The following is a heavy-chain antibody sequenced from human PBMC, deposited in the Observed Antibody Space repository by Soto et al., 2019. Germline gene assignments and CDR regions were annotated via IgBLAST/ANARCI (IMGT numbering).Heavy chain of an antibody. CDR3: ARDFRDSCGGTSYINFDF. Sequence: QVQLVQSGAEVKEPGASVRVSCKASGYTFSSYGFSWVRQAPGQGLEWVAWISANSGDTNSAQKFQGRVTLTTDTSTSTAYMDLRSLTSDDTAIYYCARDFRDSCGGTSYINFDFWGQGTLVTVSS. CDR2: ISANSGDT. D-gene: IGHD2-21*01. J-gene: IGHJ4*02. CDR1: GYTFSSYG. V-gene: IGHV1-18*01.